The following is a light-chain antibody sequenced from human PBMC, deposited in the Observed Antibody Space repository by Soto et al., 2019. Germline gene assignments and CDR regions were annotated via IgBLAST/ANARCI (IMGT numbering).Light chain of an antibody. CDR3: QHYNSFSRT. CDR2: KAA. Sequence: DIQMTQSPSTLSASVGDRVAITCRASDNIVHWVAWYQQKPGKAPKLLIYKAANLADEVPSRFADSGSGTDFTLTITRLQPDDFATYYCQHYNSFSRTFGQGTKVDI. CDR1: DNIVHW. J-gene: IGKJ1*01. V-gene: IGKV1-5*03.